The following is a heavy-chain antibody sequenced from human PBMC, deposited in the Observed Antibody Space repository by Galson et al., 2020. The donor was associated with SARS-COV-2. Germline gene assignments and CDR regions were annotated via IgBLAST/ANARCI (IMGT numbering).Heavy chain of an antibody. Sequence: SGPTLVKPTQTLTLTCTFSGFSLTTSGMCVSWIRQPPGKALEWLARIDWDDDKYYSTSLKTRLTISKDTSKTQVVLTMTNMDPVDTATYYCGRGHMVRGVTLDYWGQGTLVTVSS. J-gene: IGHJ4*02. CDR1: GFSLTTSGMC. CDR2: IDWDDDK. CDR3: GRGHMVRGVTLDY. D-gene: IGHD3-10*01. V-gene: IGHV2-70*11.